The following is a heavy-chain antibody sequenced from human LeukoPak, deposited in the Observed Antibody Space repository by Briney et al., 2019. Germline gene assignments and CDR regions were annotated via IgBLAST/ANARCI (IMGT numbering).Heavy chain of an antibody. CDR3: ARRPYCSSTSCYYGRYVSFDY. CDR2: IYPGDSDT. CDR1: GYSFTSYW. D-gene: IGHD2-2*01. V-gene: IGHV5-51*01. Sequence: GESLKISCKGSGYSFTSYWIGWVRQMPGKDLEWMGIIYPGDSDTRYSPSFQGQVTISADKSISTAYLQWSSLKASDTAMYYCARRPYCSSTSCYYGRYVSFDYWGQGTLVTVSS. J-gene: IGHJ4*02.